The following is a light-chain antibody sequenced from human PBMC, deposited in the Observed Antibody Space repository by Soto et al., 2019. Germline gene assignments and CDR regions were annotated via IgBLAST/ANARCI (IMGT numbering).Light chain of an antibody. J-gene: IGKJ5*01. Sequence: DILMTQSSDLLAVSLGERATINCKSSQIVLYSSNNKNYLAWYQQKPGQPPKLVIYWASTRESGVPDRFSGSGSGTDFTLTVSSLQAEDVAVYYCQQYYTTPITFGQGTRLEIK. CDR2: WAS. CDR1: QIVLYSSNNKNY. CDR3: QQYYTTPIT. V-gene: IGKV4-1*01.